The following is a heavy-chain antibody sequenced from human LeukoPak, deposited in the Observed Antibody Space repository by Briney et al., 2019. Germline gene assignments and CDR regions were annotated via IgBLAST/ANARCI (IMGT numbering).Heavy chain of an antibody. CDR3: ARHGQYYDFWSGYYPARYYYYYYMDV. V-gene: IGHV1-8*01. D-gene: IGHD3-3*01. Sequence: ASVKVSCKASGYTFTSYDINWVRQATGQGLEWMGWMNPNSGNTGYAQKFQGRVTMTRNTSISTAYIELSSLRSEDTAVYYCARHGQYYDFWSGYYPARYYYYYYMDVWGKGTTVTVSS. CDR1: GYTFTSYD. CDR2: MNPNSGNT. J-gene: IGHJ6*03.